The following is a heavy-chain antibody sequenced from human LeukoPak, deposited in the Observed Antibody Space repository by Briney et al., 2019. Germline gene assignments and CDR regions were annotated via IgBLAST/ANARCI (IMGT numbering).Heavy chain of an antibody. J-gene: IGHJ6*02. V-gene: IGHV1-46*01. Sequence: ASVKVSCKASGYTFTSYYMHWVRQAPGQGLEWMGIINPSGGSTSYAQKFQGRVTMTEDTSTDTAYMELSSLRSEDTAVYYCATGGGDYVWGSYRGRSHSYGMDVWGQGTTVTVSS. CDR3: ATGGGDYVWGSYRGRSHSYGMDV. D-gene: IGHD3-16*02. CDR2: INPSGGST. CDR1: GYTFTSYY.